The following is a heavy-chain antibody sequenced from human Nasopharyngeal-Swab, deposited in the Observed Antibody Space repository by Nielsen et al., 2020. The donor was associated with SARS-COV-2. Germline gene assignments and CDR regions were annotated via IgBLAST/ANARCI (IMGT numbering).Heavy chain of an antibody. J-gene: IGHJ4*02. V-gene: IGHV3-74*01. Sequence: VRQMPGKGLVWVSRINSDGSSTSYADSVKGRFTISRDNAKNTLYLQMNSLRAEDTAVYYCASIGGLDYWGQGTLVTVSS. D-gene: IGHD3-16*02. CDR2: INSDGSST. CDR3: ASIGGLDY.